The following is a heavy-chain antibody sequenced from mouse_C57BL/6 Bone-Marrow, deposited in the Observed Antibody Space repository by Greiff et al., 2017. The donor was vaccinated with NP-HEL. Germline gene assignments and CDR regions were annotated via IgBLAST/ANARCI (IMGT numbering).Heavy chain of an antibody. CDR1: GFTFSSYG. J-gene: IGHJ4*01. CDR2: ISSGGSYT. V-gene: IGHV5-6*02. D-gene: IGHD2-5*01. Sequence: EVKLVESGGDLVKPGGSLKLSCAASGFTFSSYGMSWVRQTPDKRLEWVATISSGGSYTYYPDSVKGRFTISRDNAKNTLYLQMSSLKSEDTAMYYCARRYSNLYYAMDYWGQGTSVTVSS. CDR3: ARRYSNLYYAMDY.